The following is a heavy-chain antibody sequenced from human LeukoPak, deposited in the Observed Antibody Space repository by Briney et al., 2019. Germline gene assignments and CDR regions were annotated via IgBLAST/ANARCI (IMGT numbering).Heavy chain of an antibody. CDR3: TTHSVTVTDTHF. V-gene: IGHV3-15*07. CDR1: GFTFTNAW. Sequence: GGSLRISCVASGFTFTNAWMTWVRQSPGMGLEWVGRIKSNTNGGTSDYAAPVKGRFAISRDDSKNTLYLQMNGLKPEDTAMYYCTTHSVTVTDTHFWGQGALVIVSS. D-gene: IGHD6-19*01. J-gene: IGHJ4*01. CDR2: IKSNTNGGTS.